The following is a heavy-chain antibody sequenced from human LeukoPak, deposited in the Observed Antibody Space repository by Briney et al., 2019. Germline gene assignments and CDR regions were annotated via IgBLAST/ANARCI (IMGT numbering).Heavy chain of an antibody. Sequence: PGGSLRLSCAASGFTISSYWMRWVLQAPGKGLVWVSRISGDGASTSYADSVKGRFIISRDNAKNTVFLQMNSLRADDTAVYYCATSRSSNWFDPWGQGTLVTVSS. V-gene: IGHV3-74*01. J-gene: IGHJ5*02. CDR1: GFTISSYW. D-gene: IGHD6-6*01. CDR2: ISGDGAST. CDR3: ATSRSSNWFDP.